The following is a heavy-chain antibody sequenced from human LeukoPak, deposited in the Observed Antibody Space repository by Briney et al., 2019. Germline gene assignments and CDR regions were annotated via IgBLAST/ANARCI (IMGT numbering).Heavy chain of an antibody. CDR1: GFTVNNKY. D-gene: IGHD1-26*01. V-gene: IGHV3-23*01. CDR2: ITGSGITT. J-gene: IGHJ6*03. Sequence: GGSLRLSCAASGFTVNNKYMTWVRQAPGKGLECVSGITGSGITTYYGDSVKGRFTISRDNSKNTVYLQMNSLIVEDTAVYYCAKGYGWEASYYYYYMDVWGKGTTVTISS. CDR3: AKGYGWEASYYYYYMDV.